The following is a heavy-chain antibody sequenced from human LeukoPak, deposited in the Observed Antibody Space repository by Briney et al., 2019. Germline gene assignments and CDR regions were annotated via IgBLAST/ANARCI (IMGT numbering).Heavy chain of an antibody. CDR1: GYTFTDYY. J-gene: IGHJ3*02. D-gene: IGHD2-2*01. CDR2: ISAYNGNT. Sequence: ASVKVSCKASGYTFTDYYMHWVRQAPGQGLEWMGWISAYNGNTNYAQKLQGRVTMTTDTSTSTAYMELRSLRSDDTAVYYCARYRENAVEAFDIWGQGTMVTVSS. CDR3: ARYRENAVEAFDI. V-gene: IGHV1-18*04.